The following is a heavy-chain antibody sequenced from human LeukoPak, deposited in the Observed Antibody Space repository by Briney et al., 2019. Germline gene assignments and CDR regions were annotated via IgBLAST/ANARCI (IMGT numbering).Heavy chain of an antibody. V-gene: IGHV3-23*01. CDR1: GFNLDNYA. J-gene: IGHJ5*02. D-gene: IGHD5-24*01. CDR2: ISGSGGST. Sequence: GGSLRLSCVASGFNLDNYAMSWVRQAPGKGLEWVSAISGSGGSTYYADSVKGRFTISRDNSKNTLYLQMNSLRAEDTAMYYCARHSTNRDGYLQAWGQGTLVTVSS. CDR3: ARHSTNRDGYLQA.